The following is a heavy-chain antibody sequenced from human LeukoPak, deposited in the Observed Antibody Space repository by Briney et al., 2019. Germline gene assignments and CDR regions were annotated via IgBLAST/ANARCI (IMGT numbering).Heavy chain of an antibody. J-gene: IGHJ4*02. D-gene: IGHD3-3*01. Sequence: GGSLRLSCAASRFTFSSYWMHWVRQAPGKGLVWVSRINTDGSSTSYADSVKGRFTISRDNAENTVYLQMNSLRAEDTAVYYCARDLLKPLNYDFWSGSQEYFDYWGQGTLVTVSS. CDR2: INTDGSST. CDR3: ARDLLKPLNYDFWSGSQEYFDY. V-gene: IGHV3-74*01. CDR1: RFTFSSYW.